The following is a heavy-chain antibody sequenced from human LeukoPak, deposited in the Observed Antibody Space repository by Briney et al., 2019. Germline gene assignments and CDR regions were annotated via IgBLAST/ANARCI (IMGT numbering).Heavy chain of an antibody. CDR3: AREPTDSGGYSYGEDY. CDR2: IYTSGST. D-gene: IGHD5-18*01. Sequence: SETLSLTCTVSSGSISSGSYYWSWIRQPAGKGLEWIGRIYTSGSTNYNPSLKSRVTISVDTSKNQFSLKLSSVTAADTAVYYCAREPTDSGGYSYGEDYWGQGTLVTVSS. J-gene: IGHJ4*02. CDR1: SGSISSGSYY. V-gene: IGHV4-61*02.